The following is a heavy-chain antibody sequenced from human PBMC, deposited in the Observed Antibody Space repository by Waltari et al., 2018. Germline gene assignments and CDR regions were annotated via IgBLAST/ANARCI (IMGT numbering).Heavy chain of an antibody. CDR3: TRPRGPGPRGPGGLYWYFDL. J-gene: IGHJ2*01. V-gene: IGHV1-18*01. Sequence: QVQLVQSGAEVKRPGASVKVSCKASGYMFSNYGIGWVRQAPGQGLEWMGWTTTYPGNTNLAQKFQGRGTMTADTSTNTAYMELTSLRSDDTAVYYCTRPRGPGPRGPGGLYWYFDLWGRGTLVTVSS. CDR1: GYMFSNYG. CDR2: TTTYPGNT. D-gene: IGHD3-10*01.